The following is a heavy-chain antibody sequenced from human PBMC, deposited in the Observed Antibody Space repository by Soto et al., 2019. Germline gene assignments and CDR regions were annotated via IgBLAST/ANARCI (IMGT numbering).Heavy chain of an antibody. CDR3: ARPASSGYYDEGFVY. V-gene: IGHV5-51*01. Sequence: RGESLKISCKGSGYSFTSYWIGWVRQMPGKGLEWMGIIYPGDSDTRYSPSSQGQVTISADKSISTAYLQWSSLKASDTAMYYCARPASSGYYDEGFVYWGQGTLVTVSS. CDR2: IYPGDSDT. J-gene: IGHJ4*02. D-gene: IGHD3-22*01. CDR1: GYSFTSYW.